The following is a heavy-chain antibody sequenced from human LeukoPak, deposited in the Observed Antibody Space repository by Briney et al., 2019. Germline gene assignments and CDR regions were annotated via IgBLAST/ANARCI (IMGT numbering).Heavy chain of an antibody. CDR1: GFTFRGYW. CDR3: FRSPGDY. V-gene: IGHV3-74*01. Sequence: PGGSLRLSCAPSGFTFRGYWMHGVRDAPGEGLVLVSRIDSVGRSITYADSVKGRFTISRDNAKNTLYLQMNSLRAEDTAVYYCFRSPGDYWGQGALVSVSS. CDR2: IDSVGRSI. J-gene: IGHJ4*02.